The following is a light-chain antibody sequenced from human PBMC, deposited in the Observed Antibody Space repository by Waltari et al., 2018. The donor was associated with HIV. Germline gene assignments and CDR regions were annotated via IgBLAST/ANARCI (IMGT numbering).Light chain of an antibody. CDR1: NIGSKS. V-gene: IGLV3-21*04. Sequence: SYVLTQPPSVSVAPGKTARFTCGGNNIGSKSVHWYQQKPGQAPILVIYYDSDRPSGIPERVSGSNSGNMATLTISRVEAGDEADYYCQVWDSSRDHPVVFGGGTKLTVL. CDR2: YDS. J-gene: IGLJ2*01. CDR3: QVWDSSRDHPVV.